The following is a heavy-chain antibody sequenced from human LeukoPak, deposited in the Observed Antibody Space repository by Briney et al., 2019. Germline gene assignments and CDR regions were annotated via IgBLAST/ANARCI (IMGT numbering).Heavy chain of an antibody. J-gene: IGHJ4*02. CDR2: IYPGDSDT. CDR3: ARGEAAPGTFFDY. D-gene: IGHD6-13*01. V-gene: IGHV5-51*01. CDR1: GYSFTSYW. Sequence: GESLKISCKGSGYSFTSYWIGWVRQMPGKGLEWMGIIYPGDSDTRYSPSFQGQVTISADKSISTAYLQWSSLKASDTAMYYCARGEAAPGTFFDYWAPGPLVTVST.